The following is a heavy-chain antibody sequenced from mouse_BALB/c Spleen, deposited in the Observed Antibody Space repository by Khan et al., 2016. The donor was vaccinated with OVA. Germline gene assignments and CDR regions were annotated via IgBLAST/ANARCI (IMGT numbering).Heavy chain of an antibody. D-gene: IGHD2-3*01. CDR1: GYTFTDYA. V-gene: IGHV1S137*01. Sequence: QVQLQQSGPELVRPGVSVKISCKGSGYTFTDYAMYWVKQSHAKSLEWIGLISTYSGNTNYNQKLRGKATMTVDKSSSTAYMELARLTSEDSAIYYCARPAYNAYCTYWGHGTPLTVSS. CDR2: ISTYSGNT. J-gene: IGHJ2*01. CDR3: ARPAYNAYCTY.